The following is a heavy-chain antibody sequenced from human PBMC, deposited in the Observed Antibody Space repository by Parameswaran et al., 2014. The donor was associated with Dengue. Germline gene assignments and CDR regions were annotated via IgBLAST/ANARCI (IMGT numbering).Heavy chain of an antibody. J-gene: IGHJ5*02. D-gene: IGHD1-26*01. Sequence: WIRQPPGKGLEWVSYISSSGSTIYYADSVKGRFTISRDNAKNSLYLQMNSLRAEDTAVYYCARIVGATDWFDPWGQGTLVTVSS. CDR2: ISSSGSTI. V-gene: IGHV3-48*03. CDR3: ARIVGATDWFDP.